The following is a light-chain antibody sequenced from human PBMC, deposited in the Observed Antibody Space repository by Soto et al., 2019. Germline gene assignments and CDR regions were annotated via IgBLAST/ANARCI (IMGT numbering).Light chain of an antibody. Sequence: EIVLTQSPATLSLSPGERATLSCRASQSVGSYLAWYQQKSGQAPRLLMYGAVNRATGIPARFSGSGSGTDCTLTISSLEPEDFAVYYCQQGSLWPYTFGQGTELEMK. CDR3: QQGSLWPYT. CDR2: GAV. CDR1: QSVGSY. J-gene: IGKJ2*01. V-gene: IGKV3-11*01.